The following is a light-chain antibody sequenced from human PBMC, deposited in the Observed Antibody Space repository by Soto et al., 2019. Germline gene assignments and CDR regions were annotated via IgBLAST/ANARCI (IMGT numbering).Light chain of an antibody. Sequence: EIVMTQSPATLSVSPGERATLSCRASQSVGRDLAWYQQKPGQAPRLLMYRAYIRATGIPARFSGSGSGTKFTLTISSLQSEDFAVYYCQQYNNWPPYTFGQGTKLEIQ. CDR2: RAY. J-gene: IGKJ2*01. CDR1: QSVGRD. CDR3: QQYNNWPPYT. V-gene: IGKV3-15*01.